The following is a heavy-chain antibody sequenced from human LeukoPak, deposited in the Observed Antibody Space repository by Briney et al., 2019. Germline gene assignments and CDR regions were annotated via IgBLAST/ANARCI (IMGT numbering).Heavy chain of an antibody. CDR2: IESKTDGGTT. CDR3: AKVMITFGGVIVPPYYYYMDV. D-gene: IGHD3-16*02. Sequence: GGSLRLSCAASGFTFSNAWMSWVRQAPGKGLEWVGRIESKTDGGTTDYAAPVKGRFTISRDDSKNTLYLQMNSLRAEDTAVYYCAKVMITFGGVIVPPYYYYMDVWGKGTTVTISS. CDR1: GFTFSNAW. J-gene: IGHJ6*03. V-gene: IGHV3-15*04.